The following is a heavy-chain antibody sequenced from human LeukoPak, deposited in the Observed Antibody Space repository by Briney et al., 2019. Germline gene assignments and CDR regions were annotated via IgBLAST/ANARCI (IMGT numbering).Heavy chain of an antibody. CDR1: GFTFRNYG. Sequence: PGRSLRLSCAASGFTFRNYGMHWVRLAPGKGLERVAVISYDGSNKYYADSVKGRFTISRDNSKNTLYLQMNSLRAEDTAVFYCAKAGDSSGWYIMDYWGQGTLVTVSS. CDR3: AKAGDSSGWYIMDY. CDR2: ISYDGSNK. V-gene: IGHV3-30*18. D-gene: IGHD6-19*01. J-gene: IGHJ4*02.